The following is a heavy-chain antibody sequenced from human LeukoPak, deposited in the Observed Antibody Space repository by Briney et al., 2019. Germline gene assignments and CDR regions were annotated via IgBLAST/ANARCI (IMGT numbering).Heavy chain of an antibody. CDR3: ARVGCISTSCYDLDY. D-gene: IGHD2-2*01. CDR2: ISSSSAYI. CDR1: GFSFSSFG. J-gene: IGHJ4*02. Sequence: GGSLRLSCAASGFSFSSFGMNWVRQAPGKGLEWVSSISSSSAYIYYADSVKGRFTISRDNAKNSLYLQMNSLGAEDTAVYYCARVGCISTSCYDLDYWGQGTLVTVSS. V-gene: IGHV3-21*01.